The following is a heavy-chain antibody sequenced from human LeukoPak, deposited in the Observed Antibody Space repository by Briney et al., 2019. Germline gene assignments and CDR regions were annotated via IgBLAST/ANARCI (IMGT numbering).Heavy chain of an antibody. V-gene: IGHV3-74*01. Sequence: GGPLRLSCEASGFPFSRYWMHWFGKAPGKGLVWFSRINTDGRTITYADSVKGRFTISRDNAKNTLYLQMNSLRAEDTAVYYCVRSAFLTTEFYFDYWGHGTLVTVSS. CDR2: INTDGRTI. D-gene: IGHD4-11*01. CDR3: VRSAFLTTEFYFDY. CDR1: GFPFSRYW. J-gene: IGHJ4*01.